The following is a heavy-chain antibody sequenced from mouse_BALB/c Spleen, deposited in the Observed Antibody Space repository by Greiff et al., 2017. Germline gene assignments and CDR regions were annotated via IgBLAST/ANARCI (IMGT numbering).Heavy chain of an antibody. D-gene: IGHD1-1*01. Sequence: EVKVVESGAELVKPGASVKLSCTASGFNIKDTYMHWVKQRPEQGLEWIGRIDPANGNTKYDPKFQGKATITADTSSNTAYLQLSSLTSEDTAVYYCARTNYGSSYAMDYWGQGTSVTVSS. CDR1: GFNIKDTY. CDR3: ARTNYGSSYAMDY. V-gene: IGHV14-3*02. J-gene: IGHJ4*01. CDR2: IDPANGNT.